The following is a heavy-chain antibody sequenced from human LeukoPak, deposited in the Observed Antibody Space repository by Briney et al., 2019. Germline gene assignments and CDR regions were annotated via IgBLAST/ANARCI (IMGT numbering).Heavy chain of an antibody. CDR1: GFTLSSYW. CDR3: ARYCYGSGSHFFY. D-gene: IGHD3-10*01. V-gene: IGHV3-33*08. J-gene: IGHJ4*02. Sequence: PRGSLRLSCAASGFTLSSYWMHWVRPAPGKRLEWVAVIWYDGSNKYYADSVKGRFTISRDNSKNTLYLQMNSLRAEDTAVYYCARYCYGSGSHFFYWGQGTLVTVSS. CDR2: IWYDGSNK.